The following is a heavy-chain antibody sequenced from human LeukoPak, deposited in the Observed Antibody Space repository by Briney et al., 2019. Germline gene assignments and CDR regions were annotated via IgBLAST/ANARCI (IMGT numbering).Heavy chain of an antibody. CDR1: GYTLTSYD. CDR3: ARGRTRRTHYGSGSHPLGY. Sequence: ASVKVSCKASGYTLTSYDINWVRQATGQGLGWMGWMNPNSGSTGYAQKFRGRVTMTRNTSISTAHMELSSLRSEDTAVYYCARGRTRRTHYGSGSHPLGYWGRGTLVTVSS. V-gene: IGHV1-8*01. CDR2: MNPNSGST. D-gene: IGHD3-10*01. J-gene: IGHJ4*02.